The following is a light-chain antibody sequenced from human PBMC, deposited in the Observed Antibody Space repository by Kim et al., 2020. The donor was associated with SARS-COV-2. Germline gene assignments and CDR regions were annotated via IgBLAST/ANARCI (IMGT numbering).Light chain of an antibody. Sequence: KSVPISGAGSGGSIASSYVQWYQQRPGSAPTAVIYVDNQRPSGVPDRFSGSIDSSSNSASLTISGLKTEDEADYYCQSYDSSNHVIFGGGTQLTVL. CDR2: VDN. CDR1: GGSIASSY. CDR3: QSYDSSNHVI. J-gene: IGLJ2*01. V-gene: IGLV6-57*02.